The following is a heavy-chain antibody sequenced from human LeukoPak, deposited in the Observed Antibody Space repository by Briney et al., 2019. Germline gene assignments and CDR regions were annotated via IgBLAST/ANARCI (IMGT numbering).Heavy chain of an antibody. Sequence: PSETLSLTCTVSGGSISSSSYYWGWIRQPPGKGLERIGSIYYSGSTYYNPSLKSRVTISVDTSKNQFSLKLSSVTAADTAVFYCARRGYSYGYYFDYWGQGTLVTVFS. D-gene: IGHD5-18*01. V-gene: IGHV4-39*01. J-gene: IGHJ4*02. CDR1: GGSISSSSYY. CDR3: ARRGYSYGYYFDY. CDR2: IYYSGST.